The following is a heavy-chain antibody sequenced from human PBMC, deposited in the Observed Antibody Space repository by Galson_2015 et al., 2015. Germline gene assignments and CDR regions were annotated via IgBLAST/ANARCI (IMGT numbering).Heavy chain of an antibody. J-gene: IGHJ4*02. Sequence: AISGDSVSSTSAAWNWIRQSPSRGLEWLGRTYYRSKWFSYSVLSVRSRIRISPDTSKNQFSLQLNSVTPEDTAVYYCARAGQFYFDYWGQGILVTVSS. CDR1: GDSVSSTSAA. V-gene: IGHV6-1*01. CDR2: TYYRSKWFS. CDR3: ARAGQFYFDY.